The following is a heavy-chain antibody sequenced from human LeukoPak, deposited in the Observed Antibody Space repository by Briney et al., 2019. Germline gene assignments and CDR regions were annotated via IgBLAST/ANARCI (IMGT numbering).Heavy chain of an antibody. CDR2: IRSKANSYAT. Sequence: GGSLRLSCAASGFTFSSYGMHWVRQAPGKGLEWVGRIRSKANSYATAYAASVKGRFTISRDNSKNTLYLQMSSLRAEDTAVYYCAKEGKTRNWNYYQVKAVDWGQGTLVTVSS. D-gene: IGHD1-7*01. V-gene: IGHV3-73*01. CDR3: AKEGKTRNWNYYQVKAVD. CDR1: GFTFSSYG. J-gene: IGHJ4*02.